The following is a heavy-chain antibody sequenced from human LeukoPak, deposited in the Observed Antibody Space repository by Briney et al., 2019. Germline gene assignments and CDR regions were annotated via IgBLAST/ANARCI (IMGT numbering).Heavy chain of an antibody. Sequence: GGSLRLSCAASGFTFSTYSMNWVRQAPGKGLEWLSYISSNSATIYYADSVKGRFTISRDNAKNSLYLQMNSLRAEDTAVYYCARDTRSLMDVWGQGTTVTVSS. CDR2: ISSNSATI. D-gene: IGHD3-16*02. CDR1: GFTFSTYS. CDR3: ARDTRSLMDV. V-gene: IGHV3-48*01. J-gene: IGHJ6*02.